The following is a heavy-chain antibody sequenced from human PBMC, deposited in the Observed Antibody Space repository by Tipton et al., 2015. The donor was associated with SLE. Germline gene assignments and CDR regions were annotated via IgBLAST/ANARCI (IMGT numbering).Heavy chain of an antibody. Sequence: TLSLTCTVSGDSISNYGSSFWSWIRQAPGGGLEWIGYGPGSTNYNPSLKSRVTMSADTSKNQFSLRLNSVTAADMAVFYCVGRREELIGLYYYYYMDVWGKGTTVTVSS. CDR2: GPGST. CDR3: VGRREELIGLYYYYYMDV. V-gene: IGHV4-59*04. CDR1: GDSISNYGSSF. J-gene: IGHJ6*03. D-gene: IGHD1-7*01.